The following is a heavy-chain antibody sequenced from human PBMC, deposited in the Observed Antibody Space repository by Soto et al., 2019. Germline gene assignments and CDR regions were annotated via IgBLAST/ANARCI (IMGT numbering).Heavy chain of an antibody. CDR1: GGSISSSSYY. J-gene: IGHJ4*02. V-gene: IGHV4-39*01. Sequence: PSETLALTCTVSGGSISSSSYYWGWIRQPPGKGLEWIGSIYYSGSTYYNPSLKSRVTISVDTSKNQFSLKLSSVTAADTAVYYCARQSHSSGWFHFDYWGQGTLVTVSS. CDR2: IYYSGST. D-gene: IGHD6-13*01. CDR3: ARQSHSSGWFHFDY.